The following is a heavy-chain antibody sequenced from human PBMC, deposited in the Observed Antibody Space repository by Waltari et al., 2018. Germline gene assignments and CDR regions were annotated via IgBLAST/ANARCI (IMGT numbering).Heavy chain of an antibody. J-gene: IGHJ4*02. V-gene: IGHV3-30*03. CDR1: GFTFSHYG. CDR2: ISGDGTLE. CDR3: ARDRRVTGIDY. Sequence: QAHLEESGGGVVQPGKSLTLSCAASGFTFSHYGMHWSRQAPGKGLEWVGVISGDGTLEFYADSGKGRFTISRDNAKNSLYLQMNSLRAEDTAVYYCARDRRVTGIDYWGQGTLVTVSS. D-gene: IGHD2-8*02.